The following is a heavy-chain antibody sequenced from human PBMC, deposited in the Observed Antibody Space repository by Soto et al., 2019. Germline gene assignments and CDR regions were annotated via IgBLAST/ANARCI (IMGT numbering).Heavy chain of an antibody. CDR1: GGTFSSYA. D-gene: IGHD3-16*02. CDR2: IIPIFGTA. J-gene: IGHJ6*02. V-gene: IGHV1-69*13. CDR3: ATAYVWGSYRLEDYYGMDV. Sequence: ASVKVSCKASGGTFSSYAISWVRQAPGQGLEWMGGIIPIFGTANYAQKFQGRVTITADESTSTAYMELSSLRSEDTAVYYCATAYVWGSYRLEDYYGMDVWGQGTTVTVSS.